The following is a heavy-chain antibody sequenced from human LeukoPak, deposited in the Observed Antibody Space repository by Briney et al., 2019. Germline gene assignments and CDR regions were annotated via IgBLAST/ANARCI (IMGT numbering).Heavy chain of an antibody. V-gene: IGHV1-18*01. J-gene: IGHJ3*02. D-gene: IGHD3-9*01. Sequence: ASVKVSCKASGYTFTSYGISWVRQAPGQGLEWMGWISAYNGNTNYAQKLQGRVTMTTDTSTSTAYMELRSLRSDDTAVYYCARGSRGYYDILTGYSPDAFDIWGQGTMVTVSS. CDR2: ISAYNGNT. CDR3: ARGSRGYYDILTGYSPDAFDI. CDR1: GYTFTSYG.